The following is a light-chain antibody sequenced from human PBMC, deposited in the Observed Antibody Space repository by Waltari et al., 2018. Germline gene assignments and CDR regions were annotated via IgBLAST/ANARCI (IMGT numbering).Light chain of an antibody. J-gene: IGLJ2*01. CDR2: YDD. CDR1: NSNIANNA. Sequence: QSVLTQPPSVSESPGQRVTMSCSGSNSNIANNAINWYQQLPGRAPKLLIYYDDLVSSGVSDRFSGSQSGTSASLAISGLQSEDEADYYCAAWDDSLNGPVFGGGTKLTVV. V-gene: IGLV1-36*01. CDR3: AAWDDSLNGPV.